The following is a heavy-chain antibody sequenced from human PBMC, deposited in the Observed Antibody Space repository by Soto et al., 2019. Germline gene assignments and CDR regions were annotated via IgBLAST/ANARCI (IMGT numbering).Heavy chain of an antibody. Sequence: PGGSLRLSCAASGFTFSSYGMHWVSQAQGKGLEWVAVIWYDGSNKYYADSVKGRFTLSRDDSKNTLYLQVNSLMTEDTPLYYCTNLLRGFTYCPFWVQGSLVTVSP. CDR2: IWYDGSNK. D-gene: IGHD3-22*01. CDR3: TNLLRGFTYCPF. V-gene: IGHV3-33*06. J-gene: IGHJ4*02. CDR1: GFTFSSYG.